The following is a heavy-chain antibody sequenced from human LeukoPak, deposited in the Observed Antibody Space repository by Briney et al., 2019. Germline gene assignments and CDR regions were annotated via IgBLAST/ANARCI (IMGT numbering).Heavy chain of an antibody. Sequence: GGSLRLSCAVSGFTVSSNYVTWVRQAPGKGLEWVSVIYTGGTTDYADSVKGRFTISRDDSKNTMYLQMNSLRGEDTAVYYCARTFLSGDGYKVGYFDYWGQGTLVTVSS. D-gene: IGHD5-24*01. CDR3: ARTFLSGDGYKVGYFDY. CDR1: GFTVSSNY. J-gene: IGHJ4*02. V-gene: IGHV3-66*01. CDR2: IYTGGTT.